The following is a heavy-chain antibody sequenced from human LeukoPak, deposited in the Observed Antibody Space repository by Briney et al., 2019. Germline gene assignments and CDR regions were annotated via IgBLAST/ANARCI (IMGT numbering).Heavy chain of an antibody. CDR2: ISGTGGRT. D-gene: IGHD6-13*01. V-gene: IGHV3-23*01. Sequence: GGSLRLSCTASGFTFSNYAMTWVRQAPGKGLEWVSSISGTGGRTYSADSVKGRFTISRDNSKNTLYLQMKNLRVEHTAVYYCARDRNSNWYDGFDIWGQGTVVTVSS. CDR1: GFTFSNYA. J-gene: IGHJ3*02. CDR3: ARDRNSNWYDGFDI.